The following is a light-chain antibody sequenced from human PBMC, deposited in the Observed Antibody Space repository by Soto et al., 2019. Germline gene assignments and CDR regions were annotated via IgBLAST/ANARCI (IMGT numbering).Light chain of an antibody. CDR2: DAS. CDR3: QQRSNWPPWT. V-gene: IGKV3-11*01. J-gene: IGKJ1*01. CDR1: QSVSSH. Sequence: EIVFTQSPATLSLSPGERATLSCRASQSVSSHLAWYQQKPGQAPRLLIYDASNRATGIPGRFSGSGSGTDFTLTISRLEPEDFAVYYCQQRSNWPPWTFGQGTKVDIK.